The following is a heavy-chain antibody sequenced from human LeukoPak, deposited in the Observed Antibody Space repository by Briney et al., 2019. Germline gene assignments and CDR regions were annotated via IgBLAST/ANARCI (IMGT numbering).Heavy chain of an antibody. CDR3: ARESGSFGFDP. J-gene: IGHJ5*02. CDR1: GGSISSYY. V-gene: IGHV4-59*01. CDR2: IYYSGST. D-gene: IGHD1-26*01. Sequence: SETLSLTCTVSGGSISSYYWSWIRQPPGKGLEWIGYIYYSGSTNYNPSLKSRVTISVDTSKNQFSLKLSSVTAADTAVYYCARESGSFGFDPWGQGTLVTVSS.